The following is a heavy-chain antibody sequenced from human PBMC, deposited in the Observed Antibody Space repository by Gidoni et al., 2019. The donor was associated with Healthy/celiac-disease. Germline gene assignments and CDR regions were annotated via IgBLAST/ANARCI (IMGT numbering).Heavy chain of an antibody. J-gene: IGHJ4*02. CDR3: ARVPRGYYDSSGLD. D-gene: IGHD3-22*01. CDR2: IYHSGST. V-gene: IGHV4-38-2*01. Sequence: VQLQAPCPGLVNPSATPSLTCAVSGYSISSGYYWGWIRQPPGNGLGWIGSIYHSGSTYYSPSLKSRITISVNTSKNQYSLKLSSVTAADTAVYYCARVPRGYYDSSGLDWGQRTLVTVSS. CDR1: GYSISSGYY.